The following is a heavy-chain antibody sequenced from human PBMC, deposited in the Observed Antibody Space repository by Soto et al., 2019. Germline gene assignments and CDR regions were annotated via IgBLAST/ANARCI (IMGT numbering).Heavy chain of an antibody. Sequence: GGSLRLSCAASGFTFSSYSMNWVRQAPGKGLEWVSSISSSSYIYYADSVKGRFTISRDNAKNSLYLQMNSLRAEDTAVYYCARDVHYDILTGYYVKSWFDPWGQGTLVTVSS. CDR1: GFTFSSYS. CDR2: ISSSSYI. V-gene: IGHV3-21*01. CDR3: ARDVHYDILTGYYVKSWFDP. J-gene: IGHJ5*02. D-gene: IGHD3-9*01.